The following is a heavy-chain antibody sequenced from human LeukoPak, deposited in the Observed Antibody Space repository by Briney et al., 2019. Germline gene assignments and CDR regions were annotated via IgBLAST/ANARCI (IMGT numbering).Heavy chain of an antibody. D-gene: IGHD3-3*01. CDR1: ARSISSGNYY. CDR2: IYTGGST. CDR3: ARDSLYNFWSGYYHTTYYFDY. Sequence: SQTLPLTCTVSARSISSGNYYWSWIRQPAGKGLEWIGHIYTGGSTNYNPSLKSRVTISVDTSKNQFSLNLSSMTAADTAVYYCARDSLYNFWSGYYHTTYYFDYWGQGTLVTVSS. V-gene: IGHV4-61*09. J-gene: IGHJ4*02.